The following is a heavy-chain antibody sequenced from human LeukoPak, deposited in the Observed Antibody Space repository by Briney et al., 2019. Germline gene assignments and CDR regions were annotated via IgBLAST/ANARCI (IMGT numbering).Heavy chain of an antibody. CDR1: GFTFSTYG. Sequence: TGGSLRLSCAASGFTFSTYGMHWVRQAPGKGLEWVAIIWSDGSNKYYADSVKGRFTISRDNAKNTLYLQMISLSVEDTAVYYCAGDSYGSGNRFDYWGQGALVTVSS. CDR2: IWSDGSNK. CDR3: AGDSYGSGNRFDY. D-gene: IGHD3-10*01. J-gene: IGHJ4*02. V-gene: IGHV3-33*01.